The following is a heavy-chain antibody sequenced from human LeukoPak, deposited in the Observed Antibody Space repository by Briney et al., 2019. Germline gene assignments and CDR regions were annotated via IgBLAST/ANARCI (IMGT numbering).Heavy chain of an antibody. V-gene: IGHV4-34*01. CDR3: ARGRNYYDSSGYYYFTFDY. CDR1: GGSFSGYY. CDR2: INHSGST. D-gene: IGHD3-22*01. Sequence: SETLSLTCAVYGGSFSGYYWSWIRQPPGKGLEWIGEINHSGSTNYNPSLKSRVTISVDTSKNQFSLKLSSVTAADTAVYYCARGRNYYDSSGYYYFTFDYWGRGTLVTVSS. J-gene: IGHJ4*02.